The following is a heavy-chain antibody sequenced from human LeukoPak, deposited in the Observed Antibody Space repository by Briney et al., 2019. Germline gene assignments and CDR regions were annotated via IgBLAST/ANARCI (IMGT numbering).Heavy chain of an antibody. J-gene: IGHJ4*02. Sequence: GGSLRLSCSASGFIFSLYAMHWVRQVPGKGLEYVSCISSEGKTTYYADSVKGRFTISRDNSKNTLYLQMSSLRPEDTAVYYCVKDRWVDHWGQGTLVTVSS. CDR3: VKDRWVDH. D-gene: IGHD6-13*01. CDR1: GFIFSLYA. CDR2: ISSEGKTT. V-gene: IGHV3-64D*06.